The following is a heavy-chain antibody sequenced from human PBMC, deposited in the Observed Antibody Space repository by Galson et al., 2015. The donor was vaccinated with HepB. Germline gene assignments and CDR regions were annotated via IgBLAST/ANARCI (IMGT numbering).Heavy chain of an antibody. CDR1: GGTFSSYT. V-gene: IGHV1-69*02. D-gene: IGHD2-21*02. J-gene: IGHJ4*02. CDR3: ARAYCGGDCYWGAPFDY. Sequence: GGTFSSYTISWVRQAPGQGLEWMGRIIPILGIANCAQKFQGRVTITADKSTSTAYMELSSLRSEDTAVYYCARAYCGGDCYWGAPFDYWGQGTLVTVSS. CDR2: IIPILGIA.